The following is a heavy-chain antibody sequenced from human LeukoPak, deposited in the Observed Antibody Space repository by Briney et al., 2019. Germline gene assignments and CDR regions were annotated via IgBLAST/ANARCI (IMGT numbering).Heavy chain of an antibody. Sequence: SQTLSLTCTVSGGSISSGSYYWSWIRQPPGKGLEWIGYIYYSGSTNYNPSLKSRVTMSVDTSKNQFSLKLSSVTAADTAVYYCARGPQWAENAFDIWGQGTMVTVSS. CDR3: ARGPQWAENAFDI. CDR1: GGSISSGSYY. D-gene: IGHD1-26*01. CDR2: IYYSGST. J-gene: IGHJ3*02. V-gene: IGHV4-61*01.